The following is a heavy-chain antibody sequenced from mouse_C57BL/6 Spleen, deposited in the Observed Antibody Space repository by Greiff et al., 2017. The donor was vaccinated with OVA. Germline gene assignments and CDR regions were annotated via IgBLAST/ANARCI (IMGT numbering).Heavy chain of an antibody. V-gene: IGHV3-6*01. D-gene: IGHD2-2*01. J-gene: IGHJ3*01. Sequence: EVQLQESGPGLVKPSQSLSLTCSVTGYSITSGYYWNWIRQFPGNKLEWMGYISYDGSNNYNPSLKNRISITRDTSKNQFFLKLNSVTTEDTATYYCAREDGYRSWFAYWGQGTLVTVSA. CDR3: AREDGYRSWFAY. CDR1: GYSITSGYY. CDR2: ISYDGSN.